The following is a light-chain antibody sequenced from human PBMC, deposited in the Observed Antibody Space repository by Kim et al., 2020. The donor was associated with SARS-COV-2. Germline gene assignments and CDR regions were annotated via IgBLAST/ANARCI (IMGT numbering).Light chain of an antibody. V-gene: IGLV1-40*01. CDR2: GNS. J-gene: IGLJ3*02. Sequence: QSVLTQPPSVSGAPGQQVTISCTGSSSNIGAGYDVHWYQQLPGTAPKLLIYGNSNRPSGVPHRFSGSNSGTSASLAITGLQAEDEADYYCQTYDGSQSARVFGGGTQLTVL. CDR1: SSNIGAGYD. CDR3: QTYDGSQSARV.